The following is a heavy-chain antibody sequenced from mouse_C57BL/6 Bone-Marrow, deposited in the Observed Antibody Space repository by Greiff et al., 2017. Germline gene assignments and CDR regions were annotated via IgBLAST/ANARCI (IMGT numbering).Heavy chain of an antibody. Sequence: EVKLMESGGDLVKPGGSLKLSCAASGFTFSSYGMSWVRQTPDKRLEWVATISSGGSYTYYPDSVKGRFTISRDNAKNTLYLQMSSLKSEDTAMYYCARRPYYGSSMDYWGQGTSVTVSS. V-gene: IGHV5-6*02. CDR1: GFTFSSYG. J-gene: IGHJ4*01. CDR3: ARRPYYGSSMDY. CDR2: ISSGGSYT. D-gene: IGHD1-1*01.